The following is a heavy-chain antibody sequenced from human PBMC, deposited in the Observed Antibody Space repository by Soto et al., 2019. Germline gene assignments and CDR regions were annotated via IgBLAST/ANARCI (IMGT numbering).Heavy chain of an antibody. CDR1: GFTFSRHA. D-gene: IGHD2-15*01. CDR2: ISGGGDSA. V-gene: IGHV3-23*01. Sequence: EVQLLESGGGLVQPGGSLRLSCAASGFTFSRHAMSWVRQAPGKGLEWVSAISGGGDSANHADAVKGRFTISRDNSKTTRFLQMTTLRAEDTALYYCAKAGGSTWDSGMDVWGQGTTVTVSS. J-gene: IGHJ6*02. CDR3: AKAGGSTWDSGMDV.